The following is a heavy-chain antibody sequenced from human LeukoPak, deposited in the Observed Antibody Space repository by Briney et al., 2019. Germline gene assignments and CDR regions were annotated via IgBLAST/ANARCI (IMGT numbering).Heavy chain of an antibody. CDR3: ARLMVRGVIMSSPYNY. CDR2: ISASGGSA. V-gene: IGHV3-23*01. J-gene: IGHJ4*02. D-gene: IGHD3-10*01. Sequence: GGSLRLSCAASGLTFSSYAMSWVRQAPGKGLEWVSTISASGGSAYYADSVKGRFTISRDKSKNTLFLQMNSLRAEDTAVYYCARLMVRGVIMSSPYNYWGQGTLVTVSS. CDR1: GLTFSSYA.